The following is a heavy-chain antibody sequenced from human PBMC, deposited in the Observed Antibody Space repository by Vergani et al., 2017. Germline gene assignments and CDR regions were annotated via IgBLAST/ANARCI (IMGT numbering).Heavy chain of an antibody. D-gene: IGHD6-13*01. J-gene: IGHJ6*03. CDR1: GFTFDDYA. CDR2: ISWNSGSI. Sequence: EVQLVESGGGLVQPGRSLRLSCAASGFTFDDYAMHWVRQAPGKGLEWVSGISWNSGSIGYADSVKGRFTISRDNAKNSLYLQMNSLRAEDTALYYCAKGSYSSPNYYYYYYMDVWGKXP. CDR3: AKGSYSSPNYYYYYYMDV. V-gene: IGHV3-9*01.